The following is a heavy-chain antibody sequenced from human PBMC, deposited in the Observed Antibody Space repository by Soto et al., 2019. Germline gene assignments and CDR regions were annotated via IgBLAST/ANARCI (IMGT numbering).Heavy chain of an antibody. J-gene: IGHJ1*01. CDR3: AKERDGSSWSSAEYLQH. Sequence: QVHLVQSGAEVKGPGASLKVTCKASGYTFTNYGIHWVRQAPGQGLAWMGWISGYNGNTNYAPHLQGRVTMTRDTSTTTAYMELRSLRSDDTAVYYCAKERDGSSWSSAEYLQHWGQGTLITVSS. CDR2: ISGYNGNT. D-gene: IGHD6-13*01. V-gene: IGHV1-18*01. CDR1: GYTFTNYG.